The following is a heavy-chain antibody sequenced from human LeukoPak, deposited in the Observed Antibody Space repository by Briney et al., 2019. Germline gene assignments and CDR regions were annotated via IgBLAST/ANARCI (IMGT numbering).Heavy chain of an antibody. J-gene: IGHJ6*02. D-gene: IGHD6-13*01. Sequence: PSETLSLTCAVYGGSFSGYYWSWIRQPPGKGLEWIGRIYTSGSTNYNPSLKSRVTMSVDTSKNQFSLKLSSVTAADTAVYYCARDKASSSWQNYYYYGMDVWGQGTTVTVSS. CDR1: GGSFSGYY. CDR3: ARDKASSSWQNYYYYGMDV. CDR2: IYTSGST. V-gene: IGHV4-4*07.